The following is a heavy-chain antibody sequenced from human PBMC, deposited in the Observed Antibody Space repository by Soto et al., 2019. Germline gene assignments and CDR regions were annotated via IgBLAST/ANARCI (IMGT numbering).Heavy chain of an antibody. CDR1: GLTLSDYY. CDR2: ISSSGTTI. D-gene: IGHD1-26*01. CDR3: AEDRIPRIVGATVGFDY. V-gene: IGHV3-11*01. J-gene: IGHJ4*02. Sequence: GSLRLSCAASGLTLSDYYMSWIRQAPGKGLEWVSYISSSGTTIYYVDSVKGRFTISRDNSKNTLYLQMNSLRAEDTAVYYCAEDRIPRIVGATVGFDYWGQGTLVTVSS.